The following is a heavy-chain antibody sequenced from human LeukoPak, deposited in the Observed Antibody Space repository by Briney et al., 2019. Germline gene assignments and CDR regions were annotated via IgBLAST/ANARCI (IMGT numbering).Heavy chain of an antibody. Sequence: ASVKVSCKASGYTFISYGISWVRQAPGQGLEWMGWISAYNGNTNYAQKLQGRVTMTTDTSTSTAYMELRSLRSDDTAVYYCARVVSPEPPYYYYYMDVWGKGTTVTVSS. J-gene: IGHJ6*03. D-gene: IGHD1-14*01. V-gene: IGHV1-18*01. CDR3: ARVVSPEPPYYYYYMDV. CDR1: GYTFISYG. CDR2: ISAYNGNT.